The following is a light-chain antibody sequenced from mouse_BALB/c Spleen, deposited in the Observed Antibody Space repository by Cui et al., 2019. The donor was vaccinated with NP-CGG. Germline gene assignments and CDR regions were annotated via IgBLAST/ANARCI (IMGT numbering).Light chain of an antibody. Sequence: AVVTQESPPTTSPGETVTLTCRSSTGVVTTSNYANWVQEKPDHLFTGLIGGTNNRVPGVPARFSGSLIGDKAALTITGAQTEDEAIYFCALWYSNHWVFGGGTKLTVL. CDR2: GTN. CDR3: ALWYSNHWV. V-gene: IGLV1*01. CDR1: TGVVTTSNY. J-gene: IGLJ1*01.